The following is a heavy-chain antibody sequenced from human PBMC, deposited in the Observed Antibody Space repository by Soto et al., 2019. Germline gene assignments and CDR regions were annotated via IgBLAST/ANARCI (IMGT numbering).Heavy chain of an antibody. CDR1: GFTFTTYG. V-gene: IGHV1-18*01. CDR3: ARGGRDGMDV. J-gene: IGHJ6*02. D-gene: IGHD3-10*01. CDR2: ISAYNGNT. Sequence: QVQLVQSGAEVKKPGASVKVSCKASGFTFTTYGFTWVRQATGQGLEWMGWISAYNGNTNYAQKFQGRVTMTTDTSTSTVYLELRSLTSDATAVDYCARGGRDGMDVWGQGTTVTLSS.